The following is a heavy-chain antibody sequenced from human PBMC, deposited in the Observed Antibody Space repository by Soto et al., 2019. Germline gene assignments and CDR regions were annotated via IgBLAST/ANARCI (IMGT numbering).Heavy chain of an antibody. V-gene: IGHV6-1*01. D-gene: IGHD6-13*01. CDR3: ARGRLLAAAGSNWFDP. CDR1: GDSFSSNSAA. CDR2: TYYRSKWYN. J-gene: IGHJ5*02. Sequence: SQTLSLTCAISGDSFSSNSAAWNWIRQSPSRGLEWLGRTYYRSKWYNDYAVSVKSRITINPDTSKNQFSLQLNSVTPEDTAVYYCARGRLLAAAGSNWFDPWAQGTLVTVAS.